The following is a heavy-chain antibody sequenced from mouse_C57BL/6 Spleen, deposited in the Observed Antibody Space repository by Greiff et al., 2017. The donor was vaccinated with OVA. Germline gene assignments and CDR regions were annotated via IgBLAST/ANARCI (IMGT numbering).Heavy chain of an antibody. CDR2: IYWDDAK. CDR1: GFSLSTSGMG. V-gene: IGHV8-12*01. CDR3: ARRYLPYYAMDY. D-gene: IGHD2-1*01. Sequence: QVTLKVCGPGILQSSQTLSLTCSFSGFSLSTSGMGVSWHRQPSGMGLVWLAHIYWDDAKRYNQSLKSWTTISKATSRNQVFLKITSVDTADTATDYCARRYLPYYAMDYWGQGTSVTVSS. J-gene: IGHJ4*01.